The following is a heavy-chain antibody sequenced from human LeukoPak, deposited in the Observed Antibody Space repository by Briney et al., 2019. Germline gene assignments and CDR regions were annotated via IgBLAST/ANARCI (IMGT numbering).Heavy chain of an antibody. CDR3: ARAVGGATRGIDY. V-gene: IGHV1-46*01. J-gene: IGHJ4*02. CDR2: INSSGGST. Sequence: ASVQVSCKASGYTFTSYYLHWVRQAPAQGLEWMGIINSSGGSTSYLQKFQGGVTINRDTSTSTVYMELSSLRSDATAVYYCARAVGGATRGIDYWGQGTLVTVSS. D-gene: IGHD1-26*01. CDR1: GYTFTSYY.